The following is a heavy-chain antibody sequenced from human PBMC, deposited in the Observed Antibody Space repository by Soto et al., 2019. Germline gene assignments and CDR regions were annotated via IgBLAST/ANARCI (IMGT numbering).Heavy chain of an antibody. CDR3: VRNVSNSLPAWFYP. V-gene: IGHV4-4*07. CDR2: VYASGTT. CDR1: GGSISKFN. J-gene: IGHJ5*02. D-gene: IGHD1-26*01. Sequence: QVQLQESGPGLVKPSETLSLTCNVSGGSISKFNWAWIRKTAGNGLEWMGRVYASGTTDYNPSLRRRVAVSGDISKKTFSLRLRSVTGADSDVYYCVRNVSNSLPAWFYPWVQGILVTVSS.